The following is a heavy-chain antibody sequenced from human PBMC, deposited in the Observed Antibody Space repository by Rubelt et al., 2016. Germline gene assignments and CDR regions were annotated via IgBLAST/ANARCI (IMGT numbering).Heavy chain of an antibody. V-gene: IGHV1-2*04. D-gene: IGHD6-19*01. CDR3: ARDLSGSYLDY. Sequence: QVQLVQSGAEVKKPGASVKVSCKASGYTFTGYYMHWVRQAPGQGLEWMGWINPNSGGTNYAQKFQGWVTMTRDTSASTTYMELSSLRSEDTAVYYCARDLSGSYLDYWGQGTLVTVSS. J-gene: IGHJ4*02. CDR2: INPNSGGT. CDR1: GYTFTGYY.